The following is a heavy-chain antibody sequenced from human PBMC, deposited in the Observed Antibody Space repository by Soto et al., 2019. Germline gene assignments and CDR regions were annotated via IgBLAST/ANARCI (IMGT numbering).Heavy chain of an antibody. V-gene: IGHV4-61*01. CDR2: ISYAGYT. Sequence: SEALCLTVTVSCDSVISDSYCWTWIRQPPGKGLEWIAYISYAGYTNCTPSLKIRGTISVDTATNQFFLTLTSVTAADTAVYFCARIIVGVTVDLWGQGSLVTVS. CDR3: ARIIVGVTVDL. CDR1: CDSVISDSYC. D-gene: IGHD1-26*01. J-gene: IGHJ5*02.